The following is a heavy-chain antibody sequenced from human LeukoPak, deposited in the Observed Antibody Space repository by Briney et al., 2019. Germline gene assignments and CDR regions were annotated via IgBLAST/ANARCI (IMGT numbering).Heavy chain of an antibody. Sequence: PGGSLRLSCAASGFTVSSNYMSWVRQAPGKGLEWVSVIYSGGSTYYADSVKGRFTISRDNSKNTLYPQMNSLRAEDTAVYYCARDRGGAAAGTWIFDYWGQGTLVTVSS. V-gene: IGHV3-53*01. CDR1: GFTVSSNY. CDR2: IYSGGST. D-gene: IGHD6-13*01. CDR3: ARDRGGAAAGTWIFDY. J-gene: IGHJ4*02.